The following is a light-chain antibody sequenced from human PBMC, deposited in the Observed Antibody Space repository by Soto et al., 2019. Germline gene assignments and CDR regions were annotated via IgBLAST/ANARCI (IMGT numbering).Light chain of an antibody. CDR3: QQYTARPPST. CDR1: HHVATN. Sequence: EIVMTQPPVTLSVSPGERATLSCRASHHVATNLAWYQQKPGQPPRLLIYGASTIATGISARFSGSRSETDCTLTISSLQSDDFAVYYSQQYTARPPSTFGHWTMV. V-gene: IGKV3-15*01. J-gene: IGKJ1*01. CDR2: GAS.